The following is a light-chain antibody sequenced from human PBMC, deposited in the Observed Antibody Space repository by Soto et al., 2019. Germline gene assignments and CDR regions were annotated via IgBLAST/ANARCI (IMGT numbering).Light chain of an antibody. V-gene: IGLV2-14*01. J-gene: IGLJ2*01. CDR2: DVS. CDR1: SSDVGGYNY. CDR3: SSYTSTSTLGV. Sequence: QSALTQPASVSGSPGQSITISCTGTSSDVGGYNYVSWYQQHPGKAPKLMIYDVSNRPSGVSNRFSGSKSGKTASLTISGLQAEDEADYYCSSYTSTSTLGVFGGGTKVTVL.